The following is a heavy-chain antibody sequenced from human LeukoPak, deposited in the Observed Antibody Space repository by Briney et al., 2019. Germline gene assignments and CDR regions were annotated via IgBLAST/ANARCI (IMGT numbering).Heavy chain of an antibody. CDR2: IYYSGIT. J-gene: IGHJ5*02. D-gene: IGHD3-9*01. Sequence: PSETLSLTCTVSGASMTNYYWSWIRKPPGKGLEWIGYIYYSGITNYNPSLTSRVSISVDMSKDQFSLKLTSVTAADTAVYYCARGRGYFDPFDPWGQGTLVTVSS. CDR1: GASMTNYY. CDR3: ARGRGYFDPFDP. V-gene: IGHV4-59*01.